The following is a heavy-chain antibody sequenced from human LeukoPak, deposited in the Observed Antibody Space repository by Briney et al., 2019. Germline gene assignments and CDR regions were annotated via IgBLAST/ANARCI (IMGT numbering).Heavy chain of an antibody. V-gene: IGHV4-34*01. CDR2: INYSGST. J-gene: IGHJ3*02. Sequence: KPSETLSLTCAVYGGSFSGYYWSWIRQPPGKGLEWIGEINYSGSTNYNPSLKSRVTISVDTSKNQFSLKLSSVTAADTAVYYCARFRAEFAFDIWGQGTMVTVSS. CDR1: GGSFSGYY. CDR3: ARFRAEFAFDI. D-gene: IGHD3-10*01.